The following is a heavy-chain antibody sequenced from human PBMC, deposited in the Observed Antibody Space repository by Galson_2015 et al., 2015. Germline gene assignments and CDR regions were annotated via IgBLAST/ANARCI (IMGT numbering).Heavy chain of an antibody. J-gene: IGHJ4*02. CDR2: TYYKSKWYI. CDR3: AREDTDAYYFDY. CDR1: GDSVSSKSAT. D-gene: IGHD2-2*01. Sequence: CAISGDSVSSKSATWNWIRQSPSRGLEWLGRTYYKSKWYIDYALSVKSRITINPDTSKNQFSLQLNSVTPEDTAVYYCAREDTDAYYFDYWGQGTLVTVSS. V-gene: IGHV6-1*01.